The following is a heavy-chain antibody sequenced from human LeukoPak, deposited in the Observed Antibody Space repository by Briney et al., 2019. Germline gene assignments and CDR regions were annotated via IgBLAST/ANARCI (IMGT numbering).Heavy chain of an antibody. V-gene: IGHV3-30*18. CDR1: GFTFSSYG. CDR2: ISYDGSNK. Sequence: AGGSLRLSCAASGFTFSSYGMHWVRQAPGKGLEWVAVISYDGSNKYYADSVKGRFTISRDNSKNTLYLQMNSLRAEDTAVYYCAKVYLLEFCGDSLGGLMDVWGQGTTVTVSS. CDR3: AKVYLLEFCGDSLGGLMDV. D-gene: IGHD4-17*01. J-gene: IGHJ6*02.